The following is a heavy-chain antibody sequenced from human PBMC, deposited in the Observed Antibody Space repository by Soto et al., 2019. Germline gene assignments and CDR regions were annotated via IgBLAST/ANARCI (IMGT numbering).Heavy chain of an antibody. CDR1: GGSISSGGYF. V-gene: IGHV4-30-2*02. CDR2: IYHSGST. D-gene: IGHD3-3*01. Sequence: ASETLSLTCAVSGGSISSGGYFLSWIRPPPGKGLEWIAYIYHSGSTNYNPSLKSRVTMSVDTSKNQFSLKLSSVTAADTAVYFCARTYYDFWSGYWRWFDPWGQGTLVTVSS. CDR3: ARTYYDFWSGYWRWFDP. J-gene: IGHJ5*02.